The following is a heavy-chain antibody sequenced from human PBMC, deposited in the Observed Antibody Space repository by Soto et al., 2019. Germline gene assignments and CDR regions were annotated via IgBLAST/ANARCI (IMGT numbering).Heavy chain of an antibody. CDR1: GFPFSSYG. V-gene: IGHV3-33*01. Sequence: GSLRLSCAASGFPFSSYGMHWVRQAPGKGLDWVAVIWYDGSNKDYADSVKGRFTISRDNSKNTLFLQMNNLRVGDTAVYYCARDRANGDYGYYYYGMDVWGQGTTVTVSS. J-gene: IGHJ6*02. CDR2: IWYDGSNK. D-gene: IGHD4-17*01. CDR3: ARDRANGDYGYYYYGMDV.